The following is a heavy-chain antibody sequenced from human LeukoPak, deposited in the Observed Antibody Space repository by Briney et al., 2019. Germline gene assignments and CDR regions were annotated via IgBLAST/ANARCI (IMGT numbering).Heavy chain of an antibody. Sequence: LLQPSETLSLTYSDSGGSISNYYWSWIRQPPGRGLEWIGYIYYTGSTNYNPSLKSRVTMSVDTSKNQFSLKLSSVTAADTAVYYCVRHFGDVYRRSFNCWGQPCLVTVSS. CDR1: GGSISNYY. J-gene: IGHJ4*01. CDR3: VRHFGDVYRRSFNC. D-gene: IGHD3-10*01. CDR2: IYYTGST. V-gene: IGHV4-59*08.